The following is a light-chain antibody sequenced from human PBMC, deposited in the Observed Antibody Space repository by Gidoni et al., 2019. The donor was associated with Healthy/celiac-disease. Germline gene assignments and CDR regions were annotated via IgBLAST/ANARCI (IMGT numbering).Light chain of an antibody. CDR2: GAS. J-gene: IGKJ2*01. V-gene: IGKV3-15*01. CDR3: QQYNNWPLYT. CDR1: QSVSSS. Sequence: EIVMTQSPATLSVSPGERATISCRASQSVSSSLAWYQQKPGQAPRLLIYGASTRATGIPARFSGSGSGTEFTLTISSLQSEDFAVYYCQQYNNWPLYTFGQGTKLEIK.